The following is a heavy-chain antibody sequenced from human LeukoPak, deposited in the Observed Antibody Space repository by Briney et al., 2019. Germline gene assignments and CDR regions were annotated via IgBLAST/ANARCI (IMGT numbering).Heavy chain of an antibody. CDR3: ARMNYVSSGWGAPFDY. CDR1: EFTFSNYA. J-gene: IGHJ4*02. CDR2: ISGNGGGT. Sequence: GGSLRLSCVGAEFTFSNYAMSWVRQAPGRGLEWVSSISGNGGGTYYADSVKGRFTISRDNAKKSLYLQMNSLRAEDTAVYYCARMNYVSSGWGAPFDYWGQGTLVTVSS. D-gene: IGHD1-7*01. V-gene: IGHV3-23*01.